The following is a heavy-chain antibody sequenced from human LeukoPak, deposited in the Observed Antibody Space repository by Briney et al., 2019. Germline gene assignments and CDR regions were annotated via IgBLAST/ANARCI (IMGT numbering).Heavy chain of an antibody. Sequence: SETLSLTCTVSGGSISSYYWSWIRQPAGKGLEWIGRIYTSGSTNYNPSLKSRVTMSVDTSKNQFSLKLSSVTAADTAVYYCARDGDDCTNGVCDLGIDAFDIWGQGTMVTVSS. V-gene: IGHV4-4*07. J-gene: IGHJ3*02. D-gene: IGHD2-8*01. CDR2: IYTSGST. CDR1: GGSISSYY. CDR3: ARDGDDCTNGVCDLGIDAFDI.